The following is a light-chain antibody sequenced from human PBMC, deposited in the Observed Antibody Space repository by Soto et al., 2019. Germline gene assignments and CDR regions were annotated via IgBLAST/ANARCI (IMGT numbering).Light chain of an antibody. CDR3: QQCNSYVLT. Sequence: DIQMTQSPSTLAASVGDRVTITCRASQSISFWLAWYQQKPGKAPKLLIFDASTLERGVPSRFSGSGSGTEFTLTISSLQPDDFATYYCQQCNSYVLTFGGGTKVEIK. J-gene: IGKJ4*01. CDR2: DAS. V-gene: IGKV1-5*01. CDR1: QSISFW.